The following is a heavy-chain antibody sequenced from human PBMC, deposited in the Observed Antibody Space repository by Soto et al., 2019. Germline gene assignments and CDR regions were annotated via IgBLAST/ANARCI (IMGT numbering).Heavy chain of an antibody. J-gene: IGHJ4*02. V-gene: IGHV3-23*01. CDR1: GFTFRIYV. Sequence: LRLSCAASGFTFRIYVMSWVRQAPGKGLEWVSSVTDSAGTTYYADSVKGRFTISRDNSKNTLFLQMNSLSAEDTAVYYCAKETGPEDYWGQGTLVTVSS. CDR2: VTDSAGTT. CDR3: AKETGPEDY.